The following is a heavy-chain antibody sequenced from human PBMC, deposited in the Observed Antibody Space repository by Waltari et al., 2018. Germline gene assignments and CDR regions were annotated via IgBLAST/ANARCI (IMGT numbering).Heavy chain of an antibody. CDR3: ARGNLYFDY. V-gene: IGHV6-1*01. CDR1: VEPVSSNRAA. CDR2: TYYRSKWFN. Sequence: QGRLQQSGPGLVEPSQILSLTCVIPVEPVSSNRAACNWIRRSPPRGLEWLGRTYYRSKWFNQYAVSVKSRITINPDTSKNQFSLQLNSVTPEDTAVYYCARGNLYFDYWGQGTLVTVFS. J-gene: IGHJ4*02.